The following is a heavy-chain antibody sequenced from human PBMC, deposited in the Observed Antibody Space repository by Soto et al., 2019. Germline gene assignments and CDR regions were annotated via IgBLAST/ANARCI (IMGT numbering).Heavy chain of an antibody. CDR2: ISYDGSNK. Sequence: GGSLRLSCAASGFTFSSYAMHWVRQAPGKGLEWVAVISYDGSNKYYADSVKGRFTISRDNSKNTLYLQMNSLRAEDTAVYYCARGQLQKPGEYYFDYWGRGTLVTVSS. CDR3: ARGQLQKPGEYYFDY. J-gene: IGHJ4*02. V-gene: IGHV3-30-3*01. CDR1: GFTFSSYA. D-gene: IGHD1-26*01.